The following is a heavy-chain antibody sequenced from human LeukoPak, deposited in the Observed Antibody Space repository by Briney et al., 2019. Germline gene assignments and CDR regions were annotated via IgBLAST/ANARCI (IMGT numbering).Heavy chain of an antibody. J-gene: IGHJ5*02. Sequence: PSQTLSLTCTVSGGSISSGDYYWSWIRQPPGKGLEWFGYIYYSGSTYYNPSLKSRVTISVDTSKNQFSLKLSSVTAADTAVYYCARGEGVLRFDPWGQGTLVTVSS. CDR2: IYYSGST. CDR1: GGSISSGDYY. D-gene: IGHD1-26*01. V-gene: IGHV4-30-4*08. CDR3: ARGEGVLRFDP.